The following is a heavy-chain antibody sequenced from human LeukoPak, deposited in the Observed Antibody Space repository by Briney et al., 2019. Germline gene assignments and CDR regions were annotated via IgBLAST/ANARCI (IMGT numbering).Heavy chain of an antibody. CDR3: AKVGFTMVRGVIIFPPLIDY. J-gene: IGHJ4*02. D-gene: IGHD3-10*01. Sequence: GGSLRLSCAASGFTFSSYAMSWIRQAPGKGLEWVSAISGSGGSTYYADSVKGRITISRDNSKNTLYLQMNSLRAEDTAVYYCAKVGFTMVRGVIIFPPLIDYLGQGTLVTVSS. V-gene: IGHV3-23*01. CDR2: ISGSGGST. CDR1: GFTFSSYA.